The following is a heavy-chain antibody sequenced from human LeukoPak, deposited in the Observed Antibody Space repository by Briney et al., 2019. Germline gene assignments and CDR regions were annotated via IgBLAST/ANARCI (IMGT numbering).Heavy chain of an antibody. CDR2: IRYDGSNK. D-gene: IGHD6-13*01. CDR1: GFTFSSYG. J-gene: IGHJ4*02. CDR3: AKLIAAAGRDEDYFDY. Sequence: GGSLRLSCAASGFTFSSYGMHWVRQAPGKGLEWVAFIRYDGSNKYYADSVKGRFTISRDNSKNTLYQQMNSLRAEDTAVYYCAKLIAAAGRDEDYFDYWGQGTLVTVSS. V-gene: IGHV3-30*02.